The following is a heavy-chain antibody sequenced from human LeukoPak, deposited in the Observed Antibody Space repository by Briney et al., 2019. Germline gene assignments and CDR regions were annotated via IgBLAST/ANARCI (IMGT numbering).Heavy chain of an antibody. J-gene: IGHJ4*02. D-gene: IGHD2-15*01. CDR3: VQESSSLLRSYFDY. Sequence: GGSLRLSCAASGFTFSSYEMNWVRQAPGKGLEWVSYISSSGSTIYYADSVKGRFTISRDNAKNSLYLQMNSLRAEDTAVYYCVQESSSLLRSYFDYWGQGTLVTVCS. V-gene: IGHV3-48*03. CDR1: GFTFSSYE. CDR2: ISSSGSTI.